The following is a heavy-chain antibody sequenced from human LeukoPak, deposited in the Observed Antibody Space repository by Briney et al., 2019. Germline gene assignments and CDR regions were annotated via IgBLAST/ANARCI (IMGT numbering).Heavy chain of an antibody. Sequence: GGTLRLSCLGSGFNFNSYAMRWLPPAVGKGLEGVSTTSSSGETTYYEFSVKGRFTTSKANTRDNLELTMISLEAEDTAVYYCAKDRPNDNGTNGHYYTSDGDCWGQGTLVTVSS. V-gene: IGHV3-23*01. J-gene: IGHJ4*02. CDR1: GFNFNSYA. CDR3: AKDRPNDNGTNGHYYTSDGDC. CDR2: TSSSGETT. D-gene: IGHD3-22*01.